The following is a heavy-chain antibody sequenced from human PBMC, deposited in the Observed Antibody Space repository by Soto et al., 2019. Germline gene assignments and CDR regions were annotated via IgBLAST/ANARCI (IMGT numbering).Heavy chain of an antibody. CDR2: IIPIFGTA. CDR3: ARRGPGSSSWYYYYGMDV. V-gene: IGHV1-69*01. D-gene: IGHD6-13*01. CDR1: VGTFSSYA. J-gene: IGHJ6*02. Sequence: QVQLVQSGAEVKKPGSSVKVSCKASVGTFSSYAISWVRQAPGQGLEWMGGIIPIFGTANYAQKFQGRVTITADESTSRAYMELSSLRSEDTAVYYCARRGPGSSSWYYYYGMDVWGQGTTVTVSS.